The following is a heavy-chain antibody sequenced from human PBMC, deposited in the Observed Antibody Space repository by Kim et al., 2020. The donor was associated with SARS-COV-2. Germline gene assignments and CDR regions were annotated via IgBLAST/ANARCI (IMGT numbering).Heavy chain of an antibody. CDR2: N. D-gene: IGHD6-19*01. Sequence: NKYNPSLNSRVTISLDQSNSRFSLKLTSVTAADTAGYYCARGASGWALDYWGQGTLVTVSS. J-gene: IGHJ4*02. CDR3: ARGASGWALDY. V-gene: IGHV4-59*09.